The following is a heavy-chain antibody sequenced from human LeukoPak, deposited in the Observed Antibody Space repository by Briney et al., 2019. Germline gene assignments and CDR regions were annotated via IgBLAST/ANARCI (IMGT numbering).Heavy chain of an antibody. V-gene: IGHV6-1*01. CDR1: GDSVSSNSAA. J-gene: IGHJ4*02. D-gene: IGHD6-13*01. CDR3: ARDMLGIAAAGYYFDY. Sequence: SQTLSLTCAISGDSVSSNSAAWYWIRQSPSRGLEWLGRTYYRSKWYNDYAVSVKSRITINPDTSKNQFSLQLNSVTPEDTAVYYCARDMLGIAAAGYYFDYWGQGTLVTVSS. CDR2: TYYRSKWYN.